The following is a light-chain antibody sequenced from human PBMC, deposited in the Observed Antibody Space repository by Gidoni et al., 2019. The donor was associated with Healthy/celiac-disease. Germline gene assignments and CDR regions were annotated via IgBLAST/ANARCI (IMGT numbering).Light chain of an antibody. Sequence: EIVLTQSPATLSLSPGERATLSFRASQSVSSYLAWYQQKPGQAPRLLIYDASNRATGIPARFSGSGSGTDFTLTISSLEPEDFAVYYCQQRSNWPPAVTFXGXTKVEIK. CDR1: QSVSSY. V-gene: IGKV3-11*01. CDR2: DAS. J-gene: IGKJ4*01. CDR3: QQRSNWPPAVT.